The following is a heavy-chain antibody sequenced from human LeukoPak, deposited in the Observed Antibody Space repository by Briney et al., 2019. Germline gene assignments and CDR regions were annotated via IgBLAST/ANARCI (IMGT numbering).Heavy chain of an antibody. CDR1: GGSFSGYY. CDR2: INHSGST. D-gene: IGHD3-16*02. Sequence: SKTLSLTCAVYGGSFSGYYWSWIRQPPGKGLEWIGEINHSGSTNYNPSPKSRVTISVDTSKNQFSLKLSSVTAADTAVYYCARGRYDYVWGSYRYLQTLDYWGQGTLVTVSS. J-gene: IGHJ4*02. CDR3: ARGRYDYVWGSYRYLQTLDY. V-gene: IGHV4-34*01.